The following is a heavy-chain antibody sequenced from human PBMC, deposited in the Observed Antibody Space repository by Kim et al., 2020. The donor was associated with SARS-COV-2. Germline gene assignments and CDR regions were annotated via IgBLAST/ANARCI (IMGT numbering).Heavy chain of an antibody. CDR1: GYTFTSYD. CDR2: MNPNSGNT. V-gene: IGHV1-8*01. J-gene: IGHJ3*02. D-gene: IGHD6-6*01. CDR3: ATSGVGIAARPEDDAFDI. Sequence: ASVKVSCKASGYTFTSYDINWVRQATGQGLEWMGWMNPNSGNTGYAQKFQGRVTMTRNTSISTAYMELSSLRSEDTAVYYCATSGVGIAARPEDDAFDIWGQGTMVTVSS.